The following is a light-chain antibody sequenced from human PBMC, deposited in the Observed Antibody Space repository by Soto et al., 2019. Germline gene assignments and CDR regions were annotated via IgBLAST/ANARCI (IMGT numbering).Light chain of an antibody. CDR1: QSISSW. J-gene: IGKJ1*01. CDR2: DAS. Sequence: DIQMTQSPSTLSASVGDRVTITCRASQSISSWLAWYQQKPGKAPKLLIYDASSLESGVPSRFSGSGSGTEFTLTISSLQHDDFATYYCQQYNSYSAFGQGTKVEI. V-gene: IGKV1-5*01. CDR3: QQYNSYSA.